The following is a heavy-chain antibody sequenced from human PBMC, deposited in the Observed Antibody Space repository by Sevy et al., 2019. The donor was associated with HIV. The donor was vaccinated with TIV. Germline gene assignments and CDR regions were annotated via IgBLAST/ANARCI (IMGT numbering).Heavy chain of an antibody. CDR3: ARGASSGWDYFDY. CDR2: ISGLSNYI. D-gene: IGHD6-19*01. Sequence: GGSLRLSCAASGFTFSNHNINWVRQAPGKGLEWVSYISGLSNYIYYADSLGGRFTISRDNAKNSVYLQMNSLRTEDTAVYYCARGASSGWDYFDYWGQGTLVTVSS. V-gene: IGHV3-21*01. CDR1: GFTFSNHN. J-gene: IGHJ4*02.